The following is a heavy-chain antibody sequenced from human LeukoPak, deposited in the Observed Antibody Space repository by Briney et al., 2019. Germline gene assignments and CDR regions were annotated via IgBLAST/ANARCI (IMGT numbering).Heavy chain of an antibody. CDR2: ISGSGGST. D-gene: IGHD3-22*01. V-gene: IGHV3-23*01. J-gene: IGHJ4*02. CDR1: GFTFSSYA. CDR3: PNARDYYDSSAFDY. Sequence: GGSLRLSCAASGFTFSSYAMSWVRQAPGKGLEWVSAISGSGGSTYYADSVKGRFTISRDNSKNTLYLQMNSLRAEDTAVYYCPNARDYYDSSAFDYWGQGTLVTLSS.